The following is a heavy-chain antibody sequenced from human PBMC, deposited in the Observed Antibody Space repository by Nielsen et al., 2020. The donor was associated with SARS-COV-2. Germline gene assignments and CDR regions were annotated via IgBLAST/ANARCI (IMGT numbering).Heavy chain of an antibody. CDR2: ISSNGNSI. D-gene: IGHD3-10*01. CDR1: GFTFSSSE. V-gene: IGHV3-48*03. Sequence: GESLKISCAASGFTFSSSEMNWVRQAPGRGLEWVSCISSNGNSIQYTDSVKGRFTSTRDNAKNLMYLHMYSLRAEDTAVYYCARTDGYGPDKWFDSWGQGTLVTVSS. J-gene: IGHJ5*01. CDR3: ARTDGYGPDKWFDS.